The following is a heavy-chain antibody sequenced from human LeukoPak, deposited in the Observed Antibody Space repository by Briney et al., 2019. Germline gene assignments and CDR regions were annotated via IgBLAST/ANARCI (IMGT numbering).Heavy chain of an antibody. J-gene: IGHJ4*02. V-gene: IGHV1-18*01. D-gene: IGHD2-2*01. CDR3: ARDIATVVHQD. CDR2: ISAYSGNT. CDR1: GYTFTNYG. Sequence: ASVKASCKASGYTFTNYGITWVRQAPGQGLEWMGWISAYSGNTNYVQKFQGRVTMATDTSTSTAYMELRSLRSDDTAIYYCARDIATVVHQDWGQGTLVTVSS.